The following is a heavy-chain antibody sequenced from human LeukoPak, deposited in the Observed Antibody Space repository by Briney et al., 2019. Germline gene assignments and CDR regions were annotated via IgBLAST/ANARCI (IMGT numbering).Heavy chain of an antibody. CDR2: ISGYNGDT. CDR1: GSMFTSYG. D-gene: IGHD1-26*01. CDR3: ARRGQWELLRYAFDI. Sequence: GSVMVSCKASGSMFTSYGFSWVRPAPGQGLEWMGWISGYNGDTNYAQKLRGRVTMTTDTSTSTAYMELRSLRSDDTAVYYCARRGQWELLRYAFDIWGQGTMVTVSS. V-gene: IGHV1-18*01. J-gene: IGHJ3*02.